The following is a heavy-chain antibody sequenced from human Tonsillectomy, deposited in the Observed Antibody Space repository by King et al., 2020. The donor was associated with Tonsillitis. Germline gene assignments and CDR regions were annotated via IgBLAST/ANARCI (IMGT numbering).Heavy chain of an antibody. Sequence: QLVQSGGGLVKPGGSLRLSCAASGFTFSDYYMSWIRQAPGKGLEWVSYISSSGSTIYYADSVKGRFTISRDNAKNSLYLQMNSLRAEDTAVYYCARDALACGITIFGVVATDYYYYGMDVWGQGTTVTVSS. CDR1: GFTFSDYY. CDR2: ISSSGSTI. J-gene: IGHJ6*02. D-gene: IGHD3-3*01. V-gene: IGHV3-11*01. CDR3: ARDALACGITIFGVVATDYYYYGMDV.